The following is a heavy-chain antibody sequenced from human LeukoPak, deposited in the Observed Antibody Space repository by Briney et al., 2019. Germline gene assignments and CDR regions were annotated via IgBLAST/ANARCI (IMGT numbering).Heavy chain of an antibody. CDR1: GFSFSSYS. J-gene: IGHJ4*02. CDR3: ARSAPGFDY. V-gene: IGHV3-48*02. Sequence: GGSLRLSCAASGFSFSSYSMNWVRQAPGKGPEWISYISITGETIYYADSVTGRLTISRDNVQRSIYLEMNSLRDDDTAVYYCARSAPGFDYWGRGTLVNVSS. CDR2: ISITGETI.